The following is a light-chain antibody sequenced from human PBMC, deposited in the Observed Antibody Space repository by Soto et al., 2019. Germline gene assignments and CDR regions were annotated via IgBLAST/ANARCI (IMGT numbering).Light chain of an antibody. CDR3: QQYCCTPPLT. J-gene: IGKJ4*01. Sequence: EIVLTQSPGTLSLSPGERATLSCRASQSISSSYLGWYQQKPGQSPRLLIFATSTRATGIPDRFSGTGSGTDFTLTISSLEPEDFAVDYCQQYCCTPPLTFGGGTKVEIK. CDR2: ATS. CDR1: QSISSSY. V-gene: IGKV3-20*01.